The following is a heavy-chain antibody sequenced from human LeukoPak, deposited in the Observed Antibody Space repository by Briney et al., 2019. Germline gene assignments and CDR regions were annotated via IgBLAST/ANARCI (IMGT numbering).Heavy chain of an antibody. CDR1: GFNFDDYA. D-gene: IGHD5-24*01. CDR3: TRRAARWQFDL. V-gene: IGHV3-9*01. Sequence: GGSLRLSCAVSGFNFDDYAMHWARQAPGRGLEWVSGINWKTGNGIYADSVKGRFTISRDNAKNSLYLQMSSLRAEDTALYYCTRRAARWQFDLWGRGTLLTVSS. CDR2: INWKTGNG. J-gene: IGHJ2*01.